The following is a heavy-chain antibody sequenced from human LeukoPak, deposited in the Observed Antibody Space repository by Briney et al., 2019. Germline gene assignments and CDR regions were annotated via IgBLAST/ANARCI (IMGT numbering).Heavy chain of an antibody. CDR2: IYTSGST. V-gene: IGHV4-4*07. CDR1: GGSISSYY. J-gene: IGHJ4*02. CDR3: AREVTVGIAARGAYDY. Sequence: SSETLSLTCTVSGGSISSYYWSWIRQPAGKGLEWIGRIYTSGSTNYNPSLKSRVTMSVDTSKNQFSLKLSSVTAADTAVYYCAREVTVGIAARGAYDYWGQGTLVTVSS. D-gene: IGHD6-6*01.